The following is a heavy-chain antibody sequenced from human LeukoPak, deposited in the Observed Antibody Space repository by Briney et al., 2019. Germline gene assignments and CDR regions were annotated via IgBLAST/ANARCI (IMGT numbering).Heavy chain of an antibody. Sequence: SVKVSCKASGGTFSSYAISWVRQAHGQGLEWMGGIIPIFGTANYAQKFQGRVTITTDESTSTAYMELSSLRSEDTAVYYCASQIVGATAFDYWGQGTLVTVSS. CDR3: ASQIVGATAFDY. CDR2: IIPIFGTA. V-gene: IGHV1-69*05. CDR1: GGTFSSYA. J-gene: IGHJ4*02. D-gene: IGHD1-26*01.